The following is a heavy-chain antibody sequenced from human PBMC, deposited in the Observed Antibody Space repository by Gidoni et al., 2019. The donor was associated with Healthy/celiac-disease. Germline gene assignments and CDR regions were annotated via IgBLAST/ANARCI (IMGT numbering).Heavy chain of an antibody. Sequence: EVQLVESGGGLVQPGRSLDLSCAASGFTFYDYSMHWVRQAPGKGLEWVSGISWNSGSIGYADSEKGRFTISRDNAKNSLYLQMNSLRAEDTALYYCAKAPGPVTVTTLSWFDPWGQGTLVTVSS. D-gene: IGHD4-17*01. CDR3: AKAPGPVTVTTLSWFDP. CDR2: ISWNSGSI. J-gene: IGHJ5*02. CDR1: GFTFYDYS. V-gene: IGHV3-9*01.